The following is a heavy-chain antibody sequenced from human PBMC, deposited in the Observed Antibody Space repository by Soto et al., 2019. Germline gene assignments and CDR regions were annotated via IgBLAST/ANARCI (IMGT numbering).Heavy chain of an antibody. CDR1: GFTFSSYA. CDR3: ASSPDYSSSWFSVDY. V-gene: IGHV3-30-3*01. J-gene: IGHJ4*02. D-gene: IGHD6-13*01. CDR2: ISYDGSNK. Sequence: GGSLRLSCAASGFTFSSYAMHWVRQAPGKGLEWVAVISYDGSNKYYADSVKGRFTISRDNSKNTLYLQMNSLRAEDTAVYYCASSPDYSSSWFSVDYWGQGTLVTVSS.